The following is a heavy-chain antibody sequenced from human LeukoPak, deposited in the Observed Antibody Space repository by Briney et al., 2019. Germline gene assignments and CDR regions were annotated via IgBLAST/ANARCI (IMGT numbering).Heavy chain of an antibody. D-gene: IGHD4-11*01. CDR3: ARTDYSNYGGFDY. J-gene: IGHJ4*02. CDR1: GGSISSGSYY. CDR2: IYTSGGT. V-gene: IGHV4-61*02. Sequence: PSETLSLTCTVSGGSISSGSYYWSWLRQPAGKGLEWIGRIYTSGGTNYNPSLKSRVTISVDTSKNQFSLKLSSVTAADTAVYYCARTDYSNYGGFDYWGQGTLVTVSS.